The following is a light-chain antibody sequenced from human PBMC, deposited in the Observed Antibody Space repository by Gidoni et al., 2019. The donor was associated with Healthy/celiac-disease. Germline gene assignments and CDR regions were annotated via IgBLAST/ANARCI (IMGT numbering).Light chain of an antibody. V-gene: IGKV1-39*01. Sequence: DIQMTQSPSSLSASVGDRVTITCRASQSISGYLNWYQQKPGKAPKLLIYAASSLQSGVPSRFSGSGSGTDFTLTISSLQPEDFATYYCQQSYSTPHTFGQGTKVEIK. CDR1: QSISGY. CDR3: QQSYSTPHT. CDR2: AAS. J-gene: IGKJ1*01.